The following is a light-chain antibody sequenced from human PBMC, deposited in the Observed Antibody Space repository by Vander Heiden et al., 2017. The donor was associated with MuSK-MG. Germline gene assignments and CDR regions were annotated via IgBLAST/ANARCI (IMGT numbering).Light chain of an antibody. V-gene: IGKV4-1*01. CDR1: QSVFYSSNNKNS. CDR2: WAS. CDR3: QQDDNTPIT. J-gene: IGKJ4*01. Sequence: DIVMSQSPDSLSVSLGERATINCKSSQSVFYSSNNKNSLSWDQQKPVQPPKLLIYWASTRQSGVPDRFSGSGSGTDFTLTISNLQAEDVAVYYCQQDDNTPITFGGGTKVEIK.